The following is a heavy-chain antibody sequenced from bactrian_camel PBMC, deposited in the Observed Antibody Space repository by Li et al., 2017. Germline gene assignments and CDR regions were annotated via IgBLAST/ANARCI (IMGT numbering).Heavy chain of an antibody. CDR2: IDGRDTGR. CDR1: RVSFSRDC. J-gene: IGHJ4*01. CDR3: AADPAPTMGWVLTPSY. V-gene: IGHV3S1*01. Sequence: HVQLVESGGDSVQAGGSLRLSCATSRVSFSRDCLGWFRQAPGEEREGVARIDGRDTGRYYADSVKSRFIISQDNAKNTLYLQTNSLKPEDTAMYYCAADPAPTMGWVLTPSYWGQGTQVTVS. D-gene: IGHD5*01.